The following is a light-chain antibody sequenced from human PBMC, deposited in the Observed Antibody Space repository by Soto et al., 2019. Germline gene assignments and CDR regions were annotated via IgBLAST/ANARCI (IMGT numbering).Light chain of an antibody. J-gene: IGLJ2*01. CDR1: NSNIGRND. CDR2: SND. V-gene: IGLV1-44*01. CDR3: AAWDDTLRARV. Sequence: QSVLAQPPSASGTPGQRVTISCSGSNSNIGRNDVTWYQQVPGTAPQCLIYSNDQRPSGVPDRISGSLSGTSASLAISGLQSGDEADYYCAAWDDTLRARVFGGGTKVTVL.